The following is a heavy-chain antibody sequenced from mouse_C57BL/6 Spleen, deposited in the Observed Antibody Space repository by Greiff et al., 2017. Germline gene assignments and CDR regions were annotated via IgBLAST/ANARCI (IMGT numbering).Heavy chain of an antibody. V-gene: IGHV1-52*01. CDR3: ARSLLYPYYAMDY. D-gene: IGHD2-12*01. CDR2: IDPSDSET. Sequence: VQLQQPGAELVRPGSSVKLSCKASGYTFTSYWMHWVKQRPIQGLEWIGNIDPSDSETHYNQKFKDKATLTVDKSSSTAYMQLSSLTSEESAVYYCARSLLYPYYAMDYWGQGTSVTVSS. J-gene: IGHJ4*01. CDR1: GYTFTSYW.